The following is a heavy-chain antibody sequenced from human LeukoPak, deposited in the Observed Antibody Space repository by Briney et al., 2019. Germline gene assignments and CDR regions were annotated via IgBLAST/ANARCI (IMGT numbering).Heavy chain of an antibody. J-gene: IGHJ3*02. CDR3: ARDKEYYGSGNDAFDI. V-gene: IGHV4-30-2*01. CDR1: GGSISSGGYY. CDR2: IYHSGST. D-gene: IGHD3-10*01. Sequence: PSQTLSLTCTVSGGSISSGGYYWSWIRQPPGKGLEWIGYIYHSGSTYYNPSLKSRVTISVDRSKNQFSLKLSSVTAADTAVYYCARDKEYYGSGNDAFDIWGQGTMVTVSS.